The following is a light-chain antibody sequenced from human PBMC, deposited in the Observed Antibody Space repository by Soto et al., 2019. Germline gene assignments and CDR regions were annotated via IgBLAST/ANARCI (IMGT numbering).Light chain of an antibody. J-gene: IGLJ3*02. CDR3: GTWDDSLTSGV. CDR2: DND. Sequence: QSVLTQPPSVSAAPGQKVTISCSGRTSNVGNNYVSWYQQLPGTAPKLLIYDNDKRPSGIPDRFSGSKSGTSATLGITGLQTGDEVDYYCGTWDDSLTSGVFGGGTKLTVL. CDR1: TSNVGNNY. V-gene: IGLV1-51*01.